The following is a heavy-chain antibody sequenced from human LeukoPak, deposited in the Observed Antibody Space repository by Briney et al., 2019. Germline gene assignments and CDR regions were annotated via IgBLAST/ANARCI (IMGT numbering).Heavy chain of an antibody. J-gene: IGHJ4*02. Sequence: PGGSLRPSCAASGFTFSSYAMSWVRQAPGKGLEWVSAISGSGGSTYYADSVKGRFTISRDNSKNTLYLQINSLRVEDTAVYYCARDQLGAVLYFDYWGQGALVTVSS. CDR2: ISGSGGST. V-gene: IGHV3-23*01. CDR1: GFTFSSYA. D-gene: IGHD1-1*01. CDR3: ARDQLGAVLYFDY.